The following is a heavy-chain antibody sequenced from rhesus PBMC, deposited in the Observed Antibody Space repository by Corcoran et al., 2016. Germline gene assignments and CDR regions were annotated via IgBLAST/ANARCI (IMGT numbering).Heavy chain of an antibody. Sequence: EVQLVQSGAEVKSPGEAPRISCKTAGYSFTNYWISWVRQMPGKGLEWMGMIYPGDSDTRYSPSFQGQVTISADKSINTAYLQWSSLKASDTATYYCATMYSGNSNYFDYWGQGVLVTVSS. CDR1: GYSFTNYW. V-gene: IGHV5-2*01. D-gene: IGHD1-44*01. CDR3: ATMYSGNSNYFDY. CDR2: IYPGDSDT. J-gene: IGHJ4*01.